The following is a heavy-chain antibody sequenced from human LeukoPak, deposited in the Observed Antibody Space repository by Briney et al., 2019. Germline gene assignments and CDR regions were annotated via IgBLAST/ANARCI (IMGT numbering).Heavy chain of an antibody. CDR2: IYYSGST. V-gene: IGHV4-39*07. J-gene: IGHJ4*02. Sequence: SETLSLTCTVSGGSISSYYWGWIRQPPGKGLEWIGNIYYSGSTYYNPSLKSRVSISVDTSKNQFSLKLTSVTAADTAVYYCARGYGSGSYYNPYFDYWGQGTLVTVSS. CDR3: ARGYGSGSYYNPYFDY. CDR1: GGSISSYY. D-gene: IGHD3-10*01.